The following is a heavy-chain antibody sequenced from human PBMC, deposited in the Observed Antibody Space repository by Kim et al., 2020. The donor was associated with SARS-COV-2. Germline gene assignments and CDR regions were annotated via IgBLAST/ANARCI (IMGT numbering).Heavy chain of an antibody. Sequence: GGSLRLSCAASGFTFSSYGIHWVRQAPGKGLEWVAVISYDGSNKYYADSVKGRFTISRDNSKNTLYLQMNSLRAEDTAVYYCAKERAARPDYYYYGMDV. J-gene: IGHJ6*01. CDR1: GFTFSSYG. D-gene: IGHD6-6*01. V-gene: IGHV3-30*18. CDR3: AKERAARPDYYYYGMDV. CDR2: ISYDGSNK.